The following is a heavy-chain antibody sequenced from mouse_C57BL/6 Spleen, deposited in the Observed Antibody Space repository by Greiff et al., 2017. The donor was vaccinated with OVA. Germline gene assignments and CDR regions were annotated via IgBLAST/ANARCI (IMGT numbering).Heavy chain of an antibody. Sequence: EVMLVESEGGLVQPGSSMKLSCTASGFTFSDYYMAWVRQVPEKGLEWVANINYDGSSTYYLDSLKSRFIISRDNAKNILYLQMSSLKSEDTATYYCARETAQALFDDWGQGTTLTVSS. J-gene: IGHJ2*01. V-gene: IGHV5-16*01. D-gene: IGHD3-2*02. CDR2: INYDGSST. CDR1: GFTFSDYY. CDR3: ARETAQALFDD.